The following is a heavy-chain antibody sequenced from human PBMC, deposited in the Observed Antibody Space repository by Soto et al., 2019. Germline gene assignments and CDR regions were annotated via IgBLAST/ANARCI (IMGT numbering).Heavy chain of an antibody. CDR3: AKSGRHHLRYCISTSCLKYYFDY. D-gene: IGHD2-2*01. CDR1: GFTFSSYA. Sequence: GGSLRLSCAASGFTFSSYAMSWVRQAPGKGLEWVSAISGSGGSTYYADSVKGRFTISRDNSKNTLYLQMNSLRAEDTAVYYCAKSGRHHLRYCISTSCLKYYFDYWGQGTLVTVSS. V-gene: IGHV3-23*01. J-gene: IGHJ4*02. CDR2: ISGSGGST.